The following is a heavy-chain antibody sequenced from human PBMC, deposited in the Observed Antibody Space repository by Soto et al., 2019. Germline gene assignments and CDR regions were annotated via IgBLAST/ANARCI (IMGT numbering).Heavy chain of an antibody. D-gene: IGHD3-22*01. V-gene: IGHV1-69*13. CDR2: IIPIFGTA. CDR3: ARDNYDSSGYGPSFDY. CDR1: GGTFSSYA. J-gene: IGHJ4*02. Sequence: SVKVSCKASGGTFSSYAISWVRQAPGQGLEWMGGIIPIFGTANYAQKFQGRVTITADGSTSTAYMELSSLRSEDTAVYYCARDNYDSSGYGPSFDYWGQGALVTVSS.